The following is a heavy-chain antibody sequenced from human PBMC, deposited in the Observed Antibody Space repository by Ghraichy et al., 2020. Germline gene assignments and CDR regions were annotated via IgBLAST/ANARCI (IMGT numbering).Heavy chain of an antibody. CDR3: AKASTTSLTNYFAY. J-gene: IGHJ4*02. V-gene: IGHV3-23*01. CDR2: ISGSGGST. D-gene: IGHD2/OR15-2a*01. Sequence: GGSLRLSCAASGFTFSSYAMSWVRQAPGQGLEWVSSISGSGGSTSFADSVKGRFTISRDNSKNTLYLQMNSLRAEDTAVYYCAKASTTSLTNYFAYWGQGILVTVSS. CDR1: GFTFSSYA.